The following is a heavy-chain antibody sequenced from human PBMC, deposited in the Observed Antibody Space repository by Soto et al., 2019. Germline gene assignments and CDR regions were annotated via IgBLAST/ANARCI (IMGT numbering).Heavy chain of an antibody. CDR1: GGSISSGDYY. D-gene: IGHD4-17*01. CDR3: ARSTTVWGDAFDI. Sequence: SETLSLTCTVSGGSISSGDYYWSWIRQPPGKGLEWIGYIYYSGSTYYNPSLKSRVTISVDTSKNQFSLKLSSVTAADTAVYYCARSTTVWGDAFDIWGQGTMVPVSS. CDR2: IYYSGST. J-gene: IGHJ3*02. V-gene: IGHV4-30-4*01.